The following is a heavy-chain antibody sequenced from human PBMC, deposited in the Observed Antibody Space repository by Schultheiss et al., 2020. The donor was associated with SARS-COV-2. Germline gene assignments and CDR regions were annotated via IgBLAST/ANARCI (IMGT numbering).Heavy chain of an antibody. J-gene: IGHJ6*03. CDR1: GGSISSYY. CDR3: ARRPSGSYYYYMDV. V-gene: IGHV4-59*08. D-gene: IGHD1-26*01. CDR2: IYYSGST. Sequence: SETLSLTCTVSGGSISSYYWSWIRQPPGKGLEWIGYIYYSGSTNYNPSLKSRVTISVDTSKNQFSLKLSSVTAADTAVYYCARRPSGSYYYYMDVWGKGTTVTVSS.